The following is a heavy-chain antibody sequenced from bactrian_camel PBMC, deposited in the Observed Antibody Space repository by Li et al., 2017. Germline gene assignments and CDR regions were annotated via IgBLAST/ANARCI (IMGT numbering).Heavy chain of an antibody. D-gene: IGHD3*01. V-gene: IGHV3S53*01. J-gene: IGHJ4*01. CDR1: ENTYSNYC. Sequence: HVQLVESGGGSVQAGGSLRLPCEASENTYSNYCMAWFRQAPGKEREGVAVINSSGNTTYADSVKGRFTISLDNAKNTLYLQMNDLKPEDTAMYYCAADIAPKDGGVWYGDYTNWGQGTQVTVS. CDR2: INSSGNT. CDR3: AADIAPKDGGVWYGDYTN.